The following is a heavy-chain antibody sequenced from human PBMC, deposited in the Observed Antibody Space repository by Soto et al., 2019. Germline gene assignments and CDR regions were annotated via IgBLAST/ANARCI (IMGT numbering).Heavy chain of an antibody. CDR1: GFTFSSYA. CDR3: AKSSRGWYDFQH. D-gene: IGHD6-19*01. CDR2: ISGSGGST. J-gene: IGHJ1*01. V-gene: IGHV3-23*01. Sequence: PGGSLRLSCAASGFTFSSYAMSWVRQAPGKGLEWVSAISGSGGSTYYADSVKGRFTISRDNSKNTLHLQMNSLRAEDTAVYYCAKSSRGWYDFQHWGQGTLVTVSS.